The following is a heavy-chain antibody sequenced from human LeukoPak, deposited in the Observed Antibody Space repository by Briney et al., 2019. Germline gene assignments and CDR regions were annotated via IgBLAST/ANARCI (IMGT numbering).Heavy chain of an antibody. Sequence: GASVKVSCKASGYTFTSHNMHWVRQAPGQGLEWMGVINPSSNTTSYAQRFQGRVTMTRDTSTSTVYMELSTLRSEDTAVHYCARMGYSCDSYFDYWGQGTLVAVSS. CDR3: ARMGYSCDSYFDY. D-gene: IGHD6-19*01. J-gene: IGHJ4*02. CDR2: INPSSNTT. CDR1: GYTFTSHN. V-gene: IGHV1-46*01.